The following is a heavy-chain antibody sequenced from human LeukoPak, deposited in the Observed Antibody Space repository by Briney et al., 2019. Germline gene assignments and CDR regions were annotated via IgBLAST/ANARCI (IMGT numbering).Heavy chain of an antibody. D-gene: IGHD3-10*01. V-gene: IGHV1-18*01. CDR2: ISAYNGNT. CDR3: ARDSPDGSGTYYNDSPDY. J-gene: IGHJ4*02. Sequence: GASVTVSCKASGYTFSIYGISWVRQAPGQGLEWMGWISAYNGNTNYRQKLQGRVTMTTDTSTSTAYMDLRSLRSDDTAIYYCARDSPDGSGTYYNDSPDYWGQGTLVTVSS. CDR1: GYTFSIYG.